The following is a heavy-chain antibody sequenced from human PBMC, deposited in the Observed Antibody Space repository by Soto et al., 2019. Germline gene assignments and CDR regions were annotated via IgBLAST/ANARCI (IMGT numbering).Heavy chain of an antibody. Sequence: ASVKVSCKASGYTFTGYYMHWVRQAPGQGLEWMGWINPNSGGTNYAQKFQGRVTMTRDTSISTAYMELSRLRSDDTAVYYCARGVGYIVVVVAATQYYGMDVWGQGTTVTVYS. J-gene: IGHJ6*02. CDR2: INPNSGGT. CDR3: ARGVGYIVVVVAATQYYGMDV. CDR1: GYTFTGYY. V-gene: IGHV1-2*02. D-gene: IGHD2-15*01.